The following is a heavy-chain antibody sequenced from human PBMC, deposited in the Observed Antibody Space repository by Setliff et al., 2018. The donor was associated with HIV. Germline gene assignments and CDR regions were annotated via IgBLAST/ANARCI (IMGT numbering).Heavy chain of an antibody. Sequence: SETLSLTCAVSGGSISSRNWWSWVRQPPGKGLEWIGEIYHSGSTNYNPSLKSRVTISVDKSKNQFSLKLISVTAADTAVYYCARRPIAARQGWFDPWGQGTLVTVSS. CDR3: ARRPIAARQGWFDP. V-gene: IGHV4-4*02. J-gene: IGHJ5*02. CDR1: GGSISSRNW. D-gene: IGHD6-6*01. CDR2: IYHSGST.